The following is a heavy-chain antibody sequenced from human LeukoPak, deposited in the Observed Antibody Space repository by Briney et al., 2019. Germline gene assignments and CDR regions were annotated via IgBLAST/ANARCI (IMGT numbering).Heavy chain of an antibody. CDR2: MKHSGRT. Sequence: SETLSLTCTVYGGSISSYYWAWIRQPPGKGLEWIGSMKHSGRTYYNPSLKSRVTISTDTSKNELSLKLSSVTAADTAVYYCASSNYCSGGMCFYYYYMDVWGKGTTVTVSS. J-gene: IGHJ6*03. CDR3: ASSNYCSGGMCFYYYYMDV. D-gene: IGHD2-15*01. CDR1: GGSISSYY. V-gene: IGHV4-38-2*02.